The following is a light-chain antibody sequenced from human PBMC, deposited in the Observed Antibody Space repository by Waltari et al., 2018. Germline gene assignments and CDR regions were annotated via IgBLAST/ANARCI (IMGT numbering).Light chain of an antibody. V-gene: IGLV1-40*01. Sequence: QSVLTQPPSVSGAPGQRVTISCTGSSSNIGAGYDVHWYQQLPGRAPKLLSYGNSNRPSGVPRRFSGSKSATSASLDITGLQAEDEADYYRQSYDSSLSVVFGGGTTLTVL. CDR3: QSYDSSLSVV. J-gene: IGLJ2*01. CDR2: GNS. CDR1: SSNIGAGYD.